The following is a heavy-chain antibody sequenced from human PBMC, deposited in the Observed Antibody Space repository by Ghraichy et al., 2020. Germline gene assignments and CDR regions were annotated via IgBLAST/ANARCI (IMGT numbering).Heavy chain of an antibody. CDR3: AREVGARGISYGFDI. CDR2: IDGDGGDT. D-gene: IGHD4-23*01. CDR1: GFTFSIHW. J-gene: IGHJ3*02. Sequence: ETLSLTCAASGFTFSIHWMHWVRQVPGKGLVWVSHIDGDGGDTTYADSVKGRFIISRDNAKNTVYLQMNSLRVEDTAVYHCAREVGARGISYGFDIWGQGTKVTVSS. V-gene: IGHV3-74*01.